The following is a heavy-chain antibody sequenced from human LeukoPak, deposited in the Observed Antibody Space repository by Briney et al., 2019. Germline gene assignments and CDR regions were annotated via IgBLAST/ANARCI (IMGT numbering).Heavy chain of an antibody. D-gene: IGHD5-18*01. CDR3: VSPRGFSYGYFDY. V-gene: IGHV4-39*01. CDR2: IYYSKNT. Sequence: SETLSLTCTVSGGSISSSSAYWGWIRQPPGKGLEWIGSIYYSKNTYYNPPLKSRVTISADTSKNQFSLTLGSVSATDTAVYYCVSPRGFSYGYFDYWGQGTLVTVSS. J-gene: IGHJ4*02. CDR1: GGSISSSSAY.